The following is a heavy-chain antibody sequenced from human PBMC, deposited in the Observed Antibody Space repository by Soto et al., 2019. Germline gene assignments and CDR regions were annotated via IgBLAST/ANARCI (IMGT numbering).Heavy chain of an antibody. D-gene: IGHD6-19*01. Sequence: PGGSLRLSCAASGFTFSSYGMHWVRQAPGKGLEWVAVISYDGSNKYYADSVKGRFTISRDNSKNTLYLQMNSLRAEDTAVYYCAKDLPPYSSGPFDYWGQGTLVTVSS. CDR3: AKDLPPYSSGPFDY. CDR2: ISYDGSNK. CDR1: GFTFSSYG. J-gene: IGHJ4*02. V-gene: IGHV3-30*18.